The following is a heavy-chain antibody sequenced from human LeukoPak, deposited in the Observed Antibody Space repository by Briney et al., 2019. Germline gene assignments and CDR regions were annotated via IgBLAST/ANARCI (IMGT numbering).Heavy chain of an antibody. V-gene: IGHV3-23*01. Sequence: SGGSLRLSCVASGFTFSNYALSWVRQTPRKGLEWVSAIGGSGDTTYLGDPVKGRFTISRDNSKNTLYLQMNSLRAEDTAVYYCANMNRGSYYRSFDYWGQGTLVTVSS. D-gene: IGHD1-26*01. J-gene: IGHJ4*02. CDR2: IGGSGDTT. CDR3: ANMNRGSYYRSFDY. CDR1: GFTFSNYA.